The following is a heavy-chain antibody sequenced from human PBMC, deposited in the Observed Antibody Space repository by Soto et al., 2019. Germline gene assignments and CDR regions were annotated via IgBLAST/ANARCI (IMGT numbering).Heavy chain of an antibody. Sequence: QAQLVQSGAEVKKPGASVKVSCKASGYTFTSYGITWVRQAPGQGLEWMGWISAYNGNTNYAQKLQGRVTMTTDTSTSTAYMELRSLRSDDTAVYYCASSLLVGYGLEGESDWGQGTLVTVSS. V-gene: IGHV1-18*01. CDR1: GYTFTSYG. D-gene: IGHD5-18*01. CDR2: ISAYNGNT. J-gene: IGHJ4*02. CDR3: ASSLLVGYGLEGESD.